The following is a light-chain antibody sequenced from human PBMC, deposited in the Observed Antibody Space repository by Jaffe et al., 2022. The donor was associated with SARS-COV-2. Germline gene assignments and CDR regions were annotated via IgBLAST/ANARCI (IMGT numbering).Light chain of an antibody. CDR1: QSISSSH. J-gene: IGKJ4*01. V-gene: IGKV3-20*01. CDR2: GAS. CDR3: QQYGSSPELT. Sequence: EIVLTQSPGTLSLSPGETVTLSCRASQSISSSHLAWYQQKPGQAPRLLIYGASIRASGFADRFSGSGSGTDFTLTISRLEPEDFAVYYCQQYGSSPELTFGGGTKVEI.